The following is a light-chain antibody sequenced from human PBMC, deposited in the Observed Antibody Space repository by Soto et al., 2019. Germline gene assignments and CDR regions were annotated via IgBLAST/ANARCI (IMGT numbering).Light chain of an antibody. Sequence: DIRMTQSTYTLSASLGDRVTISCRASRNIDSWLAWYQQRPGGIPQLLIYSASNLQNGVPSRFSGSGSGTDFTLTINCLQPDDFATYYCQEFHSSSRTFGQGTRV. CDR1: RNIDSW. CDR3: QEFHSSSRT. J-gene: IGKJ1*01. V-gene: IGKV1-5*03. CDR2: SAS.